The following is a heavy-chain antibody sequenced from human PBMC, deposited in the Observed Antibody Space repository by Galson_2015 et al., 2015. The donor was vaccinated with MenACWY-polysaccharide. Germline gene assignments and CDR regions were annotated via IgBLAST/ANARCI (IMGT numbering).Heavy chain of an antibody. J-gene: IGHJ3*02. CDR3: ARVKLLTTPAFEI. CDR1: GFTFSSYS. Sequence: SLRLSCAASGFTFSSYSMNWVRQAPGKGLEWVSYISSSSSTIYYADSVKGRFTISRDNAKNSLYLQMNSLRAGDTAVYYCARVKLLTTPAFEIWGQGTMVTVSS. V-gene: IGHV3-48*01. D-gene: IGHD4-11*01. CDR2: ISSSSSTI.